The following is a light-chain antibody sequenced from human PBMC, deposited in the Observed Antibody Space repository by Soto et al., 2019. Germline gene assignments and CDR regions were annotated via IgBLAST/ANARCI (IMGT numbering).Light chain of an antibody. CDR3: ATWDGSLPGEV. J-gene: IGLJ2*01. V-gene: IGLV1-40*01. CDR2: GNN. CDR1: SSNIGANYD. Sequence: QSVLTQPPSVSGAPGQRVTISCTGSSSNIGANYDVHWYQHRPGTAPKLLIFGNNNRPSGVPDRFSGSKSGTSGTLDITGLQTGDEADYYCATWDGSLPGEVFGGGTQLTVL.